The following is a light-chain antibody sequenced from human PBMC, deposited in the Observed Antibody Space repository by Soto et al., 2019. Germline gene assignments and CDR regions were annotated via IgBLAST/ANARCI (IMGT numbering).Light chain of an antibody. CDR2: DNN. V-gene: IGLV1-51*01. CDR1: SSNIGNNY. J-gene: IGLJ2*01. CDR3: GTWDSSLSAL. Sequence: QSVLTQPPSVSAAPGQKVTISCSGSSSNIGNNYVSWYQQLPGTAPKLLIYDNNKRPSGIPDRFSGSKSGTSAILGITGLQTGDEADYYCGTWDSSLSALFGGGTKVTVL.